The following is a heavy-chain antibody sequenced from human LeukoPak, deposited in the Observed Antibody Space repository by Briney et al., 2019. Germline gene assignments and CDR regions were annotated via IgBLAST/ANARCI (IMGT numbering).Heavy chain of an antibody. J-gene: IGHJ4*02. CDR1: GDSIINYY. V-gene: IGHV4-59*01. Sequence: SETLSLTCTVSGDSIINYYWNWIRQPPGKGLEWIGYISDSGSTYYNPSLMSRVTISVDTSKNQFSLKLNSVTAADTAVYYCARQAYDSIGFYDYWGQGTLVTVSS. CDR3: ARQAYDSIGFYDY. CDR2: ISDSGST. D-gene: IGHD3-22*01.